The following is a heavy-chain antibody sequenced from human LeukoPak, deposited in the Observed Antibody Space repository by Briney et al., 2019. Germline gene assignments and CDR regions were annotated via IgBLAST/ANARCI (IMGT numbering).Heavy chain of an antibody. D-gene: IGHD3-22*01. CDR2: IYHGGST. J-gene: IGHJ6*03. CDR1: GGSISTSNW. CDR3: TRGSIAYYYMDV. Sequence: SETLSLTCAVSGGSISTSNWWSWVRQPPGKGLEWIGEIYHGGSTNYSPSLKSRVTITVDKSKNQFSLKLNSVTAADTAVYYCTRGSIAYYYMDVWGKGTTVTISS. V-gene: IGHV4-4*02.